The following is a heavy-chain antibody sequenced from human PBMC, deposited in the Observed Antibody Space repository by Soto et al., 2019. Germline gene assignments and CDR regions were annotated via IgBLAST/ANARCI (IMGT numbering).Heavy chain of an antibody. D-gene: IGHD1-26*01. Sequence: QVQLQESGPGLVKPSETLSLTCIVSGDSVNSGLYYWSWLRQPPGKGLEWIGYVYFSGSTNYSPSLKSRVTISVDTSKNQFSLNLNSLTAADTAVYYCARVGGSSSYYFDYWGQGTLVTVSS. CDR1: GDSVNSGLYY. CDR2: VYFSGST. J-gene: IGHJ4*02. V-gene: IGHV4-61*01. CDR3: ARVGGSSSYYFDY.